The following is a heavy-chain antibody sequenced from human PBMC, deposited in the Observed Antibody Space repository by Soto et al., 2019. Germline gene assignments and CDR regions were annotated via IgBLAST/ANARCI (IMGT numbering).Heavy chain of an antibody. V-gene: IGHV4-30-4*01. D-gene: IGHD3-10*01. CDR1: NGSINSGEHY. CDR2: IFSSGST. Sequence: PSETLSLTCTVSNGSINSGEHYWSWLRQPPGKGLEWIGYIFSSGSTHYNASLKSRLTISVDTPKNQFSLQLTSVTATDTAVYYCARGRFGEIHDCWDQGTLVTVSS. J-gene: IGHJ4*02. CDR3: ARGRFGEIHDC.